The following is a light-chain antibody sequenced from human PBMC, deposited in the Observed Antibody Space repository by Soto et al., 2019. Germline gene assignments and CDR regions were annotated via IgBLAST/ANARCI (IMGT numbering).Light chain of an antibody. CDR1: SSDVGGYNY. CDR3: TSYAGGNNVV. Sequence: QSALTQPPSASGSPGQFVTISCTGASSDVGGYNYVSWYQQHPGKAPKLMIYEVHKRPSGVPDRFSGSKSGNTASLTVAGLQAEDEADYYCTSYAGGNNVVFGGGTKVTVL. CDR2: EVH. V-gene: IGLV2-8*01. J-gene: IGLJ2*01.